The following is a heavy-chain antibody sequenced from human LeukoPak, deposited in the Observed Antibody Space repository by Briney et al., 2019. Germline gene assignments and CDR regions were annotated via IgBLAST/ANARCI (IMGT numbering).Heavy chain of an antibody. CDR2: ISSSGSTI. Sequence: PGGSLRLSCAASGFTFSDYYMSWIRQAPGKGLEWVSYISSSGSTIYYADSVKGRFTISRDNAKNSLYLQMNSLRAEDTAVYYCARDQEVAGYYYYYGMDVWGQGTTVTVSS. J-gene: IGHJ6*02. V-gene: IGHV3-11*01. D-gene: IGHD6-19*01. CDR1: GFTFSDYY. CDR3: ARDQEVAGYYYYYGMDV.